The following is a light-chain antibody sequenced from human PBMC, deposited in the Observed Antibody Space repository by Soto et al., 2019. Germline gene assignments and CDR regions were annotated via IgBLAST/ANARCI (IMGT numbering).Light chain of an antibody. J-gene: IGKJ1*01. CDR3: QQYGGSPRT. Sequence: EILLTQSPGTLSLSPGEIATLSCRASQSINNNYLAWYQQKRGQAPRLLIYGASCRATGIPDRFSGSGSGTDFTLTISRLEPEDFAVYYCQQYGGSPRTFGQGTKVEIK. CDR1: QSINNNY. V-gene: IGKV3-20*01. CDR2: GAS.